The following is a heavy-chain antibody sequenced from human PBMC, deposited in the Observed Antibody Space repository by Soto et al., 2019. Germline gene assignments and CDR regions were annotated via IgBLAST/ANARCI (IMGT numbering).Heavy chain of an antibody. CDR3: ARVRRTYYDILPGYQIDY. CDR1: GGSFSGYY. J-gene: IGHJ4*02. CDR2: INHSGST. Sequence: SETLSLTCAVCGGSFSGYYWSWIRQPPGKGLEWIGEINHSGSTNYNPSLKGRVTISVDTSKNQFSLKLSSVTAADTAVYYCARVRRTYYDILPGYQIDYWGQGTLVTVSS. V-gene: IGHV4-34*01. D-gene: IGHD3-9*01.